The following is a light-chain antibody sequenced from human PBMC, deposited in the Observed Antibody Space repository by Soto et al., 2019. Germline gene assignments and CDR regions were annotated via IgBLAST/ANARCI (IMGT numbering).Light chain of an antibody. CDR3: QQYLSSPRT. V-gene: IGKV3-20*01. Sequence: EIVLTQSPGTLSLSPGERVTLSCRASQSVSSNLAWFQQKPGQAPRLLIYGASSRATGIPDRFSGSGSGTDFTLTISRLEPEDFAVYFCQQYLSSPRTFGQGTKVDIK. CDR2: GAS. J-gene: IGKJ1*01. CDR1: QSVSSN.